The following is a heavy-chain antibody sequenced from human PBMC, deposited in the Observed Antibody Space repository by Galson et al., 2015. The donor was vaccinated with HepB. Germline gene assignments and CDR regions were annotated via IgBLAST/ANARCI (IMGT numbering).Heavy chain of an antibody. CDR2: ISTKTGNP. CDR1: GYTFTNYA. J-gene: IGHJ4*02. V-gene: IGHV7-4-1*02. D-gene: IGHD5-12*01. CDR3: VTPLSNGYDYWRY. Sequence: SVKVSCKAFGYTFTNYAMNWVRQAPGQGLEWMGWISTKTGNPTYAQGFTGRFVFSSDTSVSTAYLEISGLKAEDTAVYYCVTPLSNGYDYWRYWGQGTLVTVSS.